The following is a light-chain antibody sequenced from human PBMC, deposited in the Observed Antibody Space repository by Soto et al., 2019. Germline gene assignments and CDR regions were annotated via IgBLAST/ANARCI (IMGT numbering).Light chain of an antibody. CDR3: SSYTSSSTLWVV. CDR2: DVS. V-gene: IGLV2-14*01. J-gene: IGLJ2*01. Sequence: QSVLTQPASVSGSPGQSITISCTGTSSDVGGYNYVSWYQQHPGKAPKLMIYDVSNRPSGVSNRFSGSKSGNTASLTISGLQAEDEADYYCSSYTSSSTLWVVFGGGTKVTVL. CDR1: SSDVGGYNY.